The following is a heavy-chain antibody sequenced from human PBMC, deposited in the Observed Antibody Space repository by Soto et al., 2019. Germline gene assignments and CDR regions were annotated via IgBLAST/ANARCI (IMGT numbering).Heavy chain of an antibody. Sequence: EVQLVESGGGLVKPGGSLRLSCVASGFTFSNAWMNWVRQAPGKGLEWVGRIKSKTDGGTTDYAAPVKGRFTISRDDSKNTLYLQMNSLKTEDTAVYYCTTDPSYSYMTTVTTSLDYWGQGTLVTVSS. V-gene: IGHV3-15*07. CDR2: IKSKTDGGTT. J-gene: IGHJ4*02. CDR3: TTDPSYSYMTTVTTSLDY. D-gene: IGHD4-17*01. CDR1: GFTFSNAW.